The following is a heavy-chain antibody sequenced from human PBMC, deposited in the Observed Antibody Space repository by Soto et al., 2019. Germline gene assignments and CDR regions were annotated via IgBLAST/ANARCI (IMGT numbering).Heavy chain of an antibody. D-gene: IGHD6-13*01. CDR3: ARRRWAAAGQFDY. CDR1: GGSISSGGYY. Sequence: SETLSLTCPVSGGSISSGGYYWSWIRQHPGKGLEWIGYIYYSGSTYYNPSLKSRVTISVDTSKNQFSLKLSSVTAADTAVYYCARRRWAAAGQFDYWGQGTLVTVSS. CDR2: IYYSGST. V-gene: IGHV4-31*03. J-gene: IGHJ4*02.